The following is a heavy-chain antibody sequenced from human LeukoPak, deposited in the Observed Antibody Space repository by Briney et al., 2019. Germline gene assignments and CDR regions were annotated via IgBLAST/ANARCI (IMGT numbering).Heavy chain of an antibody. V-gene: IGHV3-66*01. J-gene: IGHJ6*02. Sequence: GGSLRLSCAASGFTVRSNYMNWVRQAPGKGLEWVSVIHSGDNTYYADSVKGRFTISRDNSKNTLCLQMNSLRAEDTAVYYCARDLRNGMDVWGQGTTVTVSS. CDR1: GFTVRSNY. CDR2: IHSGDNT. CDR3: ARDLRNGMDV.